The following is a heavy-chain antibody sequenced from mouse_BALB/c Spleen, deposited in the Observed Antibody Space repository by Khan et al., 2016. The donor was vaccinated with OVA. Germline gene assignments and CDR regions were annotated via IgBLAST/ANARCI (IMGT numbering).Heavy chain of an antibody. CDR1: GYTFTSYW. Sequence: QVQLKQSGPELVKPGDSVKLSCKTSGYTFTSYWIHWVKQRSGQGIEWSASIYPSTNNTNYNETLKDQATLTADKSSNPVYLQLSSLKSEDSAGYCCAREWALYCFDYWGRGSTLTVSS. CDR3: AREWALYCFDY. V-gene: IGHV1S132*01. CDR2: IYPSTNNT. D-gene: IGHD1-3*01. J-gene: IGHJ2*01.